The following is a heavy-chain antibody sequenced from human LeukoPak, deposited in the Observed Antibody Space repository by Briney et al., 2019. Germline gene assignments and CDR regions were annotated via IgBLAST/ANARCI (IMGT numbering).Heavy chain of an antibody. J-gene: IGHJ4*02. D-gene: IGHD6-13*01. CDR1: GFTFSTYT. Sequence: PGGSLRLSCAASGFTFSTYTMSWVRQAPGKGLEWVSSISSTSSYIYYADSVQGRFTISRDNAKNLLYLQMNCLRAEDTAVYYCASAGYSSQGGINWGQGTLVTVSS. CDR2: ISSTSSYI. V-gene: IGHV3-21*01. CDR3: ASAGYSSQGGIN.